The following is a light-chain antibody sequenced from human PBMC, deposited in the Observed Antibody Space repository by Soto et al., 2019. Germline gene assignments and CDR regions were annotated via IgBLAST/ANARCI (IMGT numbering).Light chain of an antibody. CDR1: QPISNY. Sequence: DIHMTESPSSLSASVGDTVTITCRASQPISNYLNWYKQKPGRAPELLIYAASYLQSGVPSRFSGSGSGTEFSLTIKSLQPEDFATYYCQQGYTTPRWLSFGGGTKVDIK. V-gene: IGKV1-39*01. J-gene: IGKJ4*01. CDR3: QQGYTTPRWLS. CDR2: AAS.